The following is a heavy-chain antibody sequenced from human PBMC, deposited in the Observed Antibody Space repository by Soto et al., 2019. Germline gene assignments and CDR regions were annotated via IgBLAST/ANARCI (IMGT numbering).Heavy chain of an antibody. CDR1: GGFTSTNNW. Sequence: QLQLQESGPGLVRPSGTLSLTCAVSGGFTSTNNWWSWVRLPPGKGLEWIGDAYHSGSTEYNPSLKSRVSISVDKSKNQISLKLTSATAADTAVYYCARSPPSSYYGGSGTFDYWGQGTLVTVSS. V-gene: IGHV4-4*02. CDR3: ARSPPSSYYGGSGTFDY. CDR2: AYHSGST. D-gene: IGHD3-10*01. J-gene: IGHJ4*02.